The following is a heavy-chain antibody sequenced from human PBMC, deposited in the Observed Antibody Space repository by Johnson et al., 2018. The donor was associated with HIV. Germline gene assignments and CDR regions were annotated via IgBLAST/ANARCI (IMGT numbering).Heavy chain of an antibody. CDR3: ASRSYGYVRHAFDI. D-gene: IGHD5-18*01. J-gene: IGHJ3*02. CDR1: GFTFSNYW. CDR2: IQQDGSEK. V-gene: IGHV3-7*01. Sequence: VQLVESGGGLVQPGGSLRLSCAASGFTFSNYWMSWVRQAPGTGLEWVAYIQQDGSEKYYVASVKGRFTISRDNAKNSLYLQMNSLRAEDTAVYYCASRSYGYVRHAFDIWGQGTMVTVSS.